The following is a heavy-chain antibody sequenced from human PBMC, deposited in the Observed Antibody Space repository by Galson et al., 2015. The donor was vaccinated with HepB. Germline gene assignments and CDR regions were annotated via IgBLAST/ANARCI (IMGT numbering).Heavy chain of an antibody. J-gene: IGHJ4*02. CDR3: ARTGWFGESPYYFDY. V-gene: IGHV3-48*01. D-gene: IGHD3-10*01. CDR2: ISSSSSTI. Sequence: SLRLSCAASGFTFSSYSMNWVRQAPGKGLEWVSYISSSSSTIYYADSVKGRFTISRDNAKNSLYLQMNSLRAEDTAVYYCARTGWFGESPYYFDYWGQGTLVTVSS. CDR1: GFTFSSYS.